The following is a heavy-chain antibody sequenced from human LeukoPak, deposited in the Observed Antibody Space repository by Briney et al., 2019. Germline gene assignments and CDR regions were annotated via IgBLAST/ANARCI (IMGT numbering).Heavy chain of an antibody. V-gene: IGHV4-4*09. CDR1: GGSISGYF. Sequence: SETLSLTRAVSGGSISGYFWSWIRQPPGKGLEWIGFIYTSGSTAYNPSLKSRVTMSLDTSKNQLSLKLTSLTAADTAVYYCARPWGYWGRGILVTVSS. J-gene: IGHJ4*02. D-gene: IGHD1-26*01. CDR2: IYTSGST. CDR3: ARPWGY.